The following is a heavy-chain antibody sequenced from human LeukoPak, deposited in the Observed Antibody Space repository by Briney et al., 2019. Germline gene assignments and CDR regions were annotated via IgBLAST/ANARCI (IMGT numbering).Heavy chain of an antibody. Sequence: GGSLRLSCAASGFTFSSYSMNWVRQAPGKVLEWVSSISSSSSYIYYADPVKGRFTISRDNAKNSLYLQMNSLRAEDTAVYYCARDRVAGRPGFDPWGQGTLVTVSS. CDR1: GFTFSSYS. CDR2: ISSSSSYI. D-gene: IGHD6-19*01. J-gene: IGHJ5*02. CDR3: ARDRVAGRPGFDP. V-gene: IGHV3-21*01.